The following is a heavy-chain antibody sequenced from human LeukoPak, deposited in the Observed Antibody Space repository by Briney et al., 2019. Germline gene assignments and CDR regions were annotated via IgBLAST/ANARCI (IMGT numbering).Heavy chain of an antibody. D-gene: IGHD7-27*01. Sequence: PSETLSLTCTVSGGSISSDYWSWIRQSPAKGLEWIGYIYYSGTTSYNPSLKSRVTISLDTSKNQFSLKLSSVTAADTAVYYCARGANWGSPDYWGQGTLVTVSS. CDR3: ARGANWGSPDY. V-gene: IGHV4-59*01. CDR1: GGSISSDY. J-gene: IGHJ4*02. CDR2: IYYSGTT.